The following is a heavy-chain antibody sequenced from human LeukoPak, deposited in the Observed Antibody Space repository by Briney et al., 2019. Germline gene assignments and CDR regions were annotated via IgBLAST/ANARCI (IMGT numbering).Heavy chain of an antibody. Sequence: GESLKISCQGSGYDFATYWIGWVRQMPGKGLEWMGKIYPDDSDTKYSPSFQGQVTISADKSIGSAYLQWSSLKSSDTAMYYCARLPQDYYYHGMDVWGQGTTVSVS. CDR2: IYPDDSDT. V-gene: IGHV5-51*01. CDR1: GYDFATYW. J-gene: IGHJ6*02. CDR3: ARLPQDYYYHGMDV.